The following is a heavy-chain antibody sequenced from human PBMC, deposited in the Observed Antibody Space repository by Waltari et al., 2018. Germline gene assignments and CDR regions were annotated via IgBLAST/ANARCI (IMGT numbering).Heavy chain of an antibody. V-gene: IGHV4-34*01. J-gene: IGHJ5*02. CDR3: ARGRSYYYGSGTFDP. Sequence: QVQLQQWGAGLLKPSETLSLTCAVYGGSFSGYYWSWIRQPPGKGLGWIGEINHSGSTNYNPSLKSRVTISVDTSKNQFSVKLSSVTAADTAVYYCARGRSYYYGSGTFDPWGQGTLVTVSS. D-gene: IGHD3-10*01. CDR1: GGSFSGYY. CDR2: INHSGST.